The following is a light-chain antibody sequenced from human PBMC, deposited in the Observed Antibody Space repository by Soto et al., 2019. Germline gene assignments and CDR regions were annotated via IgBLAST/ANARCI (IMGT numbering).Light chain of an antibody. Sequence: QSALTQPASVSGSPGQSITISCTGTSSDVGSYKLVSWYQQHPGKAPKLMISEVSKRHSGISDRFSGSKSGSTASLTISGPQAEDEADYYCCSYAGTSTHTVFGGGTQLTVL. CDR3: CSYAGTSTHTV. V-gene: IGLV2-23*02. J-gene: IGLJ7*01. CDR2: EVS. CDR1: SSDVGSYKL.